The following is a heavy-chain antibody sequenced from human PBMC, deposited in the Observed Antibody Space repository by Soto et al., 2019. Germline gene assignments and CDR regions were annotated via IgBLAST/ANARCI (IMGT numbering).Heavy chain of an antibody. CDR2: LYSGGTT. Sequence: PGGSLRLSCAASGFTVSSNYMNWVRQAPGKGLEWVSLLYSGGTTYYADSVKGRFIISRDNSKNTLYLQMNSLRAEDTAVYYCARPIAARPTYYYYGMDVWGQGTTVTVSS. CDR1: GFTVSSNY. CDR3: ARPIAARPTYYYYGMDV. J-gene: IGHJ6*02. D-gene: IGHD6-6*01. V-gene: IGHV3-53*01.